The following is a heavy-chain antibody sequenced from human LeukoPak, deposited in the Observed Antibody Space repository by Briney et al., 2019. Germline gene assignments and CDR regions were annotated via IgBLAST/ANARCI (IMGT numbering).Heavy chain of an antibody. CDR2: IYYSGST. J-gene: IGHJ4*02. D-gene: IGHD3-10*01. CDR3: ARLLRSYYADY. CDR1: GGSISSGSYY. V-gene: IGHV4-61*01. Sequence: PSETLSLTCTVSGGSISSGSYYWSWIRQPPGKGLEWIGYIYYSGSTNYNPSLKSRVTISVDTSKNQFSLKLSSVTAADTAVYYCARLLRSYYADYWGQGTLVTVSS.